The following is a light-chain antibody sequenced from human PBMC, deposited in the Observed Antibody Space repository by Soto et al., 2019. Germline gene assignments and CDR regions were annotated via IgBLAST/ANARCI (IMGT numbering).Light chain of an antibody. CDR3: QQYGNSPIT. CDR2: GAS. CDR1: QTVSGSF. J-gene: IGKJ5*01. V-gene: IGKV3-20*01. Sequence: EIVLTQSPGTLSLSPGERATLSCRASQTVSGSFLAWFQQTPGQAPRLLINGASSRATGIPDRFSGSGSGTDFTLIISRLEPEDFAVYYCQQYGNSPITFGQGTRLEIK.